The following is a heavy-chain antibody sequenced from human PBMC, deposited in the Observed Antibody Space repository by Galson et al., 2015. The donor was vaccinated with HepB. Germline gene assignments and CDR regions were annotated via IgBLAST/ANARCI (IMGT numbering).Heavy chain of an antibody. CDR1: GYTFTSYG. J-gene: IGHJ4*02. Sequence: SVKVSCKASGYTFTSYGISWVRQAPGQGLEWMGWISAYNGNTNYAQKLQGRVTMTTDTSTSTAYMELRSLRSDDTAVYYCARDFAYYDFWSGYRGINYFDYWGQGTLVTVSS. CDR2: ISAYNGNT. V-gene: IGHV1-18*01. D-gene: IGHD3-3*01. CDR3: ARDFAYYDFWSGYRGINYFDY.